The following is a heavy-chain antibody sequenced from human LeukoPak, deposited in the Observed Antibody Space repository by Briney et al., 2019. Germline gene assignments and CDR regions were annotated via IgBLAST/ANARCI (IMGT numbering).Heavy chain of an antibody. V-gene: IGHV3-23*01. CDR1: GFTFSSYA. Sequence: PGGSLRLSCAASGFTFSSYAMHWVRQAPGKGLEWVSAISGSGGSTYYADSVKGRFTISRDNAKNTLYLQMNSLRAEDTAVYYCANPGSTYFGYWGQGTLVTVSS. CDR3: ANPGSTYFGY. J-gene: IGHJ4*02. CDR2: ISGSGGST. D-gene: IGHD5/OR15-5a*01.